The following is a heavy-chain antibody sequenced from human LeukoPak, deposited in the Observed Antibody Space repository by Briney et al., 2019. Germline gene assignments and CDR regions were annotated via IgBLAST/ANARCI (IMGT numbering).Heavy chain of an antibody. Sequence: GSLRLSCAASGFTFSSYWMHWVRQVPGKGLVWVARSNSDGRSTSYGESVRGRFTISRDNAKNTLYLQMNSLRAEDTAVYYCTRDVWGDRDGFFEYWGQGTLVTVSS. J-gene: IGHJ4*02. V-gene: IGHV3-74*01. D-gene: IGHD5-24*01. CDR3: TRDVWGDRDGFFEY. CDR1: GFTFSSYW. CDR2: SNSDGRST.